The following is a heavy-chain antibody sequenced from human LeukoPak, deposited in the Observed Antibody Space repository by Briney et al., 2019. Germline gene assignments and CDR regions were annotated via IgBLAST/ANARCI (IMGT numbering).Heavy chain of an antibody. J-gene: IGHJ5*02. CDR3: ARDRETYSNNWFDP. D-gene: IGHD2-15*01. Sequence: GGSLRLSCAASGFTFSSYWMSWVCQAPGKGLEWVANIKQDGSEKYYVDSVKGRFTISRDNAKNSLYLQMNSLRAEDTAVYYCARDRETYSNNWFDPWGQGTLVTVSS. CDR1: GFTFSSYW. CDR2: IKQDGSEK. V-gene: IGHV3-7*01.